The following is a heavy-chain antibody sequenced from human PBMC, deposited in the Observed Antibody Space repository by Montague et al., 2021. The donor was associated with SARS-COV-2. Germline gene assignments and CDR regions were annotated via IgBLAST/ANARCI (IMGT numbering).Heavy chain of an antibody. CDR2: ISSSSRYT. J-gene: IGHJ4*02. CDR1: GFTFSDYY. V-gene: IGHV3-11*03. D-gene: IGHD2-8*02. Sequence: SLSLSCAASGFTFSDYYMSWIRQAPGRGLEWVSYISSSSRYTNYADSVKGRFTISRDNTKNSLSLQMNSLRAEDTAVYYCASTGHCTGGVCFAHYFDYWGQGSRVTVSS. CDR3: ASTGHCTGGVCFAHYFDY.